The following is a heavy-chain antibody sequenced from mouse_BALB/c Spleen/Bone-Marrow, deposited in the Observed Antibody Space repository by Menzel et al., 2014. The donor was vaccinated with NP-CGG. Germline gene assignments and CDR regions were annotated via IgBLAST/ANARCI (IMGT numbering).Heavy chain of an antibody. D-gene: IGHD2-1*01. CDR1: GYTFTDYA. J-gene: IGHJ3*01. CDR2: ISTYSGNT. CDR3: ASPIYYGNYEGFAY. V-gene: IGHV1-67*01. Sequence: QVHVKQSGPELVRPGGSVKISCKGSGYTFTDYAMHWVKQSHAKSLEWIGVISTYSGNTNYNQKFKGKATMTVDKSSSTAYMELARLTSEDSAIYYCASPIYYGNYEGFAYWGQGTLVTVSA.